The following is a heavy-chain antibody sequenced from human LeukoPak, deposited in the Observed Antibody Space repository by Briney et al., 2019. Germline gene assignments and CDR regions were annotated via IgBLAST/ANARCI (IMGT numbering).Heavy chain of an antibody. CDR3: AREPLRYFDWVYGMDV. J-gene: IGHJ6*02. V-gene: IGHV4-34*01. D-gene: IGHD3-9*01. Sequence: PSETLSLTCAVYGGSFSGYYWSWIRQPPGKGLEWIGEINHSGSTNYNPSLKSRVTISIDTSKNQFSLKLSSVTAADTAVYYCAREPLRYFDWVYGMDVWGQGTKVTVSS. CDR2: INHSGST. CDR1: GGSFSGYY.